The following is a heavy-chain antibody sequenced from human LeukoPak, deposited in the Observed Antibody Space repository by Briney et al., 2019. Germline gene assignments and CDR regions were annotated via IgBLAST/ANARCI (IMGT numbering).Heavy chain of an antibody. J-gene: IGHJ5*02. Sequence: GGSLRLSCAASGFTFSSYAMSWVRKAPGKRLEWVSAFSGSGGSTYYAHSVKGRFTISRDNSKNTLYMQMNSLRAEDTAVYYCAKDRGYCSSTSCLTWFDPWGQGTLVTVSS. D-gene: IGHD2-2*01. CDR1: GFTFSSYA. V-gene: IGHV3-23*01. CDR2: FSGSGGST. CDR3: AKDRGYCSSTSCLTWFDP.